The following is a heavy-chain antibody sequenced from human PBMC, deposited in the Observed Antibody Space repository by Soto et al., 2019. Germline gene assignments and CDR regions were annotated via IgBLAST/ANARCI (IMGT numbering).Heavy chain of an antibody. J-gene: IGHJ5*02. D-gene: IGHD3-22*01. CDR2: IYSGGST. V-gene: IGHV3-53*01. CDR1: GFTVSSNY. Sequence: GGSLRLSCAASGFTVSSNYMSWVRQAPGKGLESVSVIYSGGSTYYADSVKGRFTISRDNSKNTLYLQMSSLRAEDTAVYYCARDRGIINSIGFDPWGQGTLVTVSS. CDR3: ARDRGIINSIGFDP.